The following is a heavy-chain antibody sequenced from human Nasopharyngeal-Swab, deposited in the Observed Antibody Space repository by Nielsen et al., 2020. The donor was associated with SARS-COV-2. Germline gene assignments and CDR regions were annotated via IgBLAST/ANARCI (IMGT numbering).Heavy chain of an antibody. CDR2: IGDKAHNYAT. CDR3: TTDYYFDY. Sequence: GKGLEWVGRIGDKAHNYATTYAASVKGRFTISRDDSKNTAFLQMDSLKTEDTALYYCTTDYYFDYWGQGTLVTVSS. V-gene: IGHV3-73*01. J-gene: IGHJ4*02.